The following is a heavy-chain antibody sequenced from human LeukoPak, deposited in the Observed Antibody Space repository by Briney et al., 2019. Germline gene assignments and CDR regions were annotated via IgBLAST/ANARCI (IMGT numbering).Heavy chain of an antibody. CDR3: ATGGRYFGWLLSTRFDY. J-gene: IGHJ4*02. CDR1: GFTFDDYA. Sequence: PGRSLRLSCAASGFTFDDYAMHWVRQAPGKGLEWVSGISWNSGSIGYADSVKGRFTISRDNAKNSLYLQMNSLRAEDTALYYCATGGRYFGWLLSTRFDYWGQGTLVTVSS. CDR2: ISWNSGSI. D-gene: IGHD3-9*01. V-gene: IGHV3-9*01.